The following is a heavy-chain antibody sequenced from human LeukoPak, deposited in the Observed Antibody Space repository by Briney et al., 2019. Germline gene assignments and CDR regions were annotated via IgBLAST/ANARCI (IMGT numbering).Heavy chain of an antibody. CDR2: IYYSGST. CDR1: GGSISSSSYY. CDR3: ARHIPPPDYDILTGYSLFDY. V-gene: IGHV4-39*01. D-gene: IGHD3-9*01. Sequence: PSETLSLTCTVSGGSISSSSYYWGWIRQPPGKGLEWIGRIYYSGSTYYNPSLKSRVTISVDTSTNQFSLKLCSVTAADTAVYYCARHIPPPDYDILTGYSLFDYCGQGTLVTVSS. J-gene: IGHJ4*02.